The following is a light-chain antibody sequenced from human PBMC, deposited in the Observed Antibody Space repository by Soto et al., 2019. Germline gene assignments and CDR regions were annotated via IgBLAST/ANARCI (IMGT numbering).Light chain of an antibody. CDR1: NSNIGNNG. J-gene: IGLJ1*01. CDR3: AAWADRLNDYA. V-gene: IGLV1-36*01. CDR2: YDD. Sequence: QSVLTQPPSVSEAPRQRVTISCSGSNSNIGNNGVNWYQQLPGKAPKLLIYYDDLLPSGVSDRFSGSKSGTSASLAIRGLQPEDEADYYCAAWADRLNDYALGTGTKVTL.